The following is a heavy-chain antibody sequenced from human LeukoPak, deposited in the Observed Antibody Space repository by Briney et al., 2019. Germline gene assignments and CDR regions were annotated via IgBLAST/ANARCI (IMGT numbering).Heavy chain of an antibody. CDR2: AYYRSKWYI. V-gene: IGHV6-1*01. CDR1: GDSVSSNSAI. Sequence: SQTLSLTCAISGDSVSSNSAIWNWIRQSPPRGLEWLGRAYYRSKWYIEYAASVQSRITINLDTSKNQFSLQLNSVTPEDTAVYYCARGAFGGIRDGMDVWGQGTTVTVSS. D-gene: IGHD3-16*01. CDR3: ARGAFGGIRDGMDV. J-gene: IGHJ6*02.